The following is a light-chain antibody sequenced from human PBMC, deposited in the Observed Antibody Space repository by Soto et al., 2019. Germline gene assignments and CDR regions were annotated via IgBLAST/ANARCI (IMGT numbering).Light chain of an antibody. CDR3: CSYAGTYTSFV. CDR2: DVS. Sequence: QSVLTQPPSVSAAPGQKVTISCSGSSSNIGGNSVSWYQQHPGKAPKVMIYDVSKRPSGVPDRFSGSKSGNTASLTISGLQAEDEADYYCCSYAGTYTSFVFGTG. CDR1: SSNIGGNS. J-gene: IGLJ1*01. V-gene: IGLV2-11*01.